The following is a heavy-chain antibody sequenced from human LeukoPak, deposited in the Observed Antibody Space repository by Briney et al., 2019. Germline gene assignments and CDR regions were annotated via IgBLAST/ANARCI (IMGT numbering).Heavy chain of an antibody. D-gene: IGHD2-15*01. CDR2: ISSSGSTI. V-gene: IGHV3-11*04. CDR1: GFTFSDYY. J-gene: IGHJ4*02. CDR3: ARDIVVVVAATRDY. Sequence: GGSLRLSCAASGFTFSDYYMSWIRQAPGKGLEWVSYISSSGSTIYYADSVKGRFTISRDNAKNSLYLQMNSLRAEDTAVYYCARDIVVVVAATRDYWGQGTLVTVSS.